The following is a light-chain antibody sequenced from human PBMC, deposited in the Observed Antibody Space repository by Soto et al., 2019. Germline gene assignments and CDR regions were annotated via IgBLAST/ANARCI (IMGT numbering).Light chain of an antibody. CDR3: QQYKNYAPT. V-gene: IGKV1-5*01. J-gene: IGKJ1*01. Sequence: IQMTQSPSTLSASVGDRVTITCRASRSVSTSLAWYQKKPGKAPKLLIFDASSLESGVPSRFSGSGSGTELTLTISGLQPDDFATYFCQQYKNYAPTFGQGTKVEIK. CDR2: DAS. CDR1: RSVSTS.